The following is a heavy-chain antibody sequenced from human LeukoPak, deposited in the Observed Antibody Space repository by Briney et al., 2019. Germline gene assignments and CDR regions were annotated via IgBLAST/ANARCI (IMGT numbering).Heavy chain of an antibody. CDR3: ARDLDY. CDR1: GYSISSGYF. Sequence: PSETLSLTCTVSGYSISSGYFWGWIRPPPEKGLEWIGSIYHSGSTYYNPTLKSRVTISVDTSKNQFSLKLSSVTAADTAVYYCARDLDYWGQGALVTVSS. CDR2: IYHSGST. V-gene: IGHV4-38-2*02. J-gene: IGHJ4*02.